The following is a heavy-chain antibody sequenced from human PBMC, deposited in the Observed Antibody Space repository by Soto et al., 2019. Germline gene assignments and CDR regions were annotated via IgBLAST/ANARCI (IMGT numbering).Heavy chain of an antibody. CDR2: ISYDGSNK. J-gene: IGHJ6*03. Sequence: GGSLRLSCAASGFTFSSYGMHWVRQAPGKGLEWVAVISYDGSNKYYADSAKGRFTISRDNSKNTLYQLMNSLRSDETVVYYCANAGVLRFCEWLYYYYYYMDVWGTGTTVTVSS. D-gene: IGHD3-3*01. V-gene: IGHV3-30*18. CDR1: GFTFSSYG. CDR3: ANAGVLRFCEWLYYYYYYMDV.